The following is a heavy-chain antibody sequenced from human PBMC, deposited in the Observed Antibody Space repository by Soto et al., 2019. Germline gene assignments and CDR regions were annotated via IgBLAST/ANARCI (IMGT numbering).Heavy chain of an antibody. CDR3: ARELERVFDY. V-gene: IGHV3-30*04. CDR1: GFTFSSYA. CDR2: IEYDGRNK. J-gene: IGHJ4*02. D-gene: IGHD1-1*01. Sequence: QVQLVESGGGVVQPGRSLRLSCAASGFTFSSYAMHWVRQAPGKGLEWVAVIEYDGRNKYYADSVKGRFTISRDNSKNTLYLQMNSLRIEDTAVDYCARELERVFDYWCQGTLVTVSS.